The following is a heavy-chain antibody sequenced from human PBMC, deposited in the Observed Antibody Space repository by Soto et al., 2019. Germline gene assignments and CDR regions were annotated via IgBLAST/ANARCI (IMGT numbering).Heavy chain of an antibody. D-gene: IGHD3-22*01. V-gene: IGHV4-34*01. CDR3: ARGYYDNSGYYYGFDY. Sequence: PSETMSLTCAVSGGSFSGYYWSWIRQPPGKGLEWIGEINHSGSTNYNPSLKSRVTISVDTSKNQFSLKLSSVTAADTAVYYCARGYYDNSGYYYGFDYWGQGTLVTVSS. CDR2: INHSGST. J-gene: IGHJ4*02. CDR1: GGSFSGYY.